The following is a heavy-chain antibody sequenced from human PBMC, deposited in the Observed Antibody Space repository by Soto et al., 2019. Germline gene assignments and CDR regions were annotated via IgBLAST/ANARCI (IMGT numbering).Heavy chain of an antibody. Sequence: ASVKVSCKASGYTFTSYAMHWVRQAPGQRLEWMGWINAGNGNTKYSQKFQGRVTITRDTYTSTAYMELRSLRSDDTAVYYCASSYYRSGTPYYYGMDVWGQGTTVTVSS. D-gene: IGHD3-10*01. J-gene: IGHJ6*02. CDR2: INAGNGNT. V-gene: IGHV1-3*01. CDR3: ASSYYRSGTPYYYGMDV. CDR1: GYTFTSYA.